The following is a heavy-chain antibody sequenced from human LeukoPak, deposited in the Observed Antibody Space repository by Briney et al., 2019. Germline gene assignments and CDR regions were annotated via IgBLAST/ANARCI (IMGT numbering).Heavy chain of an antibody. J-gene: IGHJ4*02. CDR1: GGSISSSS. V-gene: IGHV3-21*01. Sequence: ETLSLTCTVSGGSISSSSYYWGWIRQPPGKGLEWVSSISSSSSCIYYADSVKGRFTISRDNAKNSLYLQMNSLRAEDTAVYYCASTRGDGYNFGGQGTLVTVSS. CDR2: ISSSSSCI. D-gene: IGHD5-24*01. CDR3: ASTRGDGYNF.